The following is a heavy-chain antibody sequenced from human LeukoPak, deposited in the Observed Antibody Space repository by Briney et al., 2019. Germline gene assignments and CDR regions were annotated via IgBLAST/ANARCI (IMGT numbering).Heavy chain of an antibody. CDR3: ARDGGWSGYQKD. CDR2: INPNSGGT. Sequence: ASVKVSCKASGYTFTGYYMHWVRQAPGQGLEWMGWINPNSGGTNYAQKFQGRVTMTRDTSISTAYMELSRPRSDDTAVYYCARDGGWSGYQKDWGQGTLVSVSS. CDR1: GYTFTGYY. D-gene: IGHD3-3*01. V-gene: IGHV1-2*02. J-gene: IGHJ4*02.